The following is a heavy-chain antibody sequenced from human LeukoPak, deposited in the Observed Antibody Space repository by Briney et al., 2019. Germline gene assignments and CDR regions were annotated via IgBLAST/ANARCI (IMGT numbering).Heavy chain of an antibody. J-gene: IGHJ5*02. CDR3: ARGEMATISWFDP. CDR1: GYTFTSYA. D-gene: IGHD5-24*01. CDR2: INAGNGNT. Sequence: GASVTVSCKASGYTFTSYAMHWVRQAPGQRLEWMGWINAGNGNTRYSQKFQGRVTITRDTSASTAYMELSSLRSEDTAVYYCARGEMATISWFDPWGQGTLVTVSS. V-gene: IGHV1-3*01.